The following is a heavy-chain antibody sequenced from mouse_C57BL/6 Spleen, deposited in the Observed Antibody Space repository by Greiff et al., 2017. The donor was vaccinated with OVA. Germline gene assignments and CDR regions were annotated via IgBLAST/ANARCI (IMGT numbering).Heavy chain of an antibody. D-gene: IGHD1-1*01. J-gene: IGHJ1*03. CDR3: ARRGSYGSSWYFEV. CDR1: GFNIKNTY. Sequence: EVQLQQSVAELVRPGASVKLSCTASGFNIKNTYMHWVKQRPEQGLEWIGRIDPANGNTKYGPKFQGKASITADTSPNPAYLQLSSLTSEDTAIYYGARRGSYGSSWYFEVWGTGTTVTVSS. CDR2: IDPANGNT. V-gene: IGHV14-3*01.